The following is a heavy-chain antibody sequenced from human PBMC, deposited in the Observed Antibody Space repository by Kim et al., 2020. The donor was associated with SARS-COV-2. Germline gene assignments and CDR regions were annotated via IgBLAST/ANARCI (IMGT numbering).Heavy chain of an antibody. CDR2: IYYSGST. V-gene: IGHV4-59*08. J-gene: IGHJ5*02. CDR3: ARAGSGWFLPNQYNWFDP. Sequence: SETLSLTCTVSGGSISSYYWSWIRQPPGKGLEWIGYIYYSGSTNYNPSLKSRVTISVDTSKNQFSLKLSSVTAADTAVYYCARAGSGWFLPNQYNWFDPWGQGTLVTVSS. D-gene: IGHD6-19*01. CDR1: GGSISSYY.